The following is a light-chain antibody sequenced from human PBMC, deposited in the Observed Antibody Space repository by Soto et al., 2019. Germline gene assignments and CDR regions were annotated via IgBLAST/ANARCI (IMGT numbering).Light chain of an antibody. CDR2: DAS. Sequence: IQMTQSPSTVSASVGDSVTLSCRASHPVNTFLAWYQQKPGGAPKVVIFDASNLGSGVPSRFRGSGFGTEFTLSITSLQPDDFATYYCQQYKNYSYSFGQGTKLEIK. CDR1: HPVNTF. J-gene: IGKJ2*03. V-gene: IGKV1-5*01. CDR3: QQYKNYSYS.